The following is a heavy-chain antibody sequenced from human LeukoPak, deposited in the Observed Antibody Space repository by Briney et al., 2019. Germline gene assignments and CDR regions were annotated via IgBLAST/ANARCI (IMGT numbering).Heavy chain of an antibody. CDR2: INPNDGDT. D-gene: IGHD2-2*01. V-gene: IGHV1-2*02. CDR1: GYTFTDYY. J-gene: IGHJ4*02. CDR3: ARANFLYCSSTTCLFDY. Sequence: EASVKVSCKASGYTFTDYYMHWLRQAPGQGLEWMGWINPNDGDTNYAQKFQGRVTMTRDTSISTAHMEVSRLRSDDTAVYYCARANFLYCSSTTCLFDYWGQGTLVTVSS.